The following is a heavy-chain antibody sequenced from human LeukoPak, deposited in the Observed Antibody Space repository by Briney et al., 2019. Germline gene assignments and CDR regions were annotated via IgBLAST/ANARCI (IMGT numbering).Heavy chain of an antibody. Sequence: GGSLRLSCEGSGYNFSNCLIGWVRQMPGKGLEWMGIIYPGDSDTRYGPSFQGQVTISADKSISTAYLQWSSLKASDTAMYYCARHGGGGSGGNSGFDYWGQGTLVTVSS. CDR3: ARHGGGGSGGNSGFDY. D-gene: IGHD4-23*01. CDR2: IYPGDSDT. CDR1: GYNFSNCL. J-gene: IGHJ4*02. V-gene: IGHV5-51*01.